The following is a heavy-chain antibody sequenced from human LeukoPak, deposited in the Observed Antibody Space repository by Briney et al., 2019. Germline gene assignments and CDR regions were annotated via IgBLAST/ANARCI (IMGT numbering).Heavy chain of an antibody. V-gene: IGHV4-59*01. D-gene: IGHD3-10*01. Sequence: PSETLSPTCTVSGGSISSYYWSWIRQPPGKGLEWIGYIHYSGSTHYNPSLKSRVTISVDTSKNQFSLKLSSVTAADTAVYYCARVEEGYGSGRRENYYYYYMDVWGKGTTVTISS. CDR2: IHYSGST. J-gene: IGHJ6*03. CDR3: ARVEEGYGSGRRENYYYYYMDV. CDR1: GGSISSYY.